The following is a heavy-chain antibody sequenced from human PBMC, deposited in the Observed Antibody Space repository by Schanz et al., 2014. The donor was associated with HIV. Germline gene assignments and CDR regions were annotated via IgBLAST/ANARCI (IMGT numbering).Heavy chain of an antibody. J-gene: IGHJ5*02. CDR2: IWYDGSNK. CDR3: TRSGRWGSSPNPWWFDP. Sequence: VQLVESGGGLVQPGRSLRLSCAASGFTFSSYGMHWVRQAPGKGLEWVAVIWYDGSNKYYADSVKGRFTISRDNSKNTLYLQMNSLRAEDTAVYYCTRSGRWGSSPNPWWFDPWGQGTLVTV. CDR1: GFTFSSYG. V-gene: IGHV3-33*08. D-gene: IGHD6-6*01.